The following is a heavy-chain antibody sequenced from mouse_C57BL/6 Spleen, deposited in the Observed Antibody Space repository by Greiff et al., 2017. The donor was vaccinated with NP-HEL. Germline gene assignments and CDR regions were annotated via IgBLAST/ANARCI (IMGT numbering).Heavy chain of an antibody. D-gene: IGHD2-1*01. V-gene: IGHV3-6*01. CDR1: GYSITSGYY. Sequence: EVQRVESGPGLVKPSQSLSLTCSVTGYSITSGYYWNWIRQFPGNKLEWMGYISYDGSNNYNPSLKNRISITRDTSKNQFFLKLNSVTTEDTATYYCARDGWDGNYVHYAMDYWGQGTSVTVSS. CDR2: ISYDGSN. CDR3: ARDGWDGNYVHYAMDY. J-gene: IGHJ4*01.